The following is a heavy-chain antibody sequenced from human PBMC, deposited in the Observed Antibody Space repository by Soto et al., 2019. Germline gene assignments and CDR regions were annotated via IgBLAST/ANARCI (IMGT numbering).Heavy chain of an antibody. CDR1: GGTFSTYA. Sequence: QVQLVQSGAEVKKPESSVKVSCKAPGGTFSTYAISWVRQAPGQGLEWMGGIIPMFGTANYAQRFQDRVTITADESTKTVYMELSRLRAEDTAVYFCASGIQLWLRRITDGYSGWGQGTLVTVSS. J-gene: IGHJ4*02. CDR3: ASGIQLWLRRITDGYSG. D-gene: IGHD5-18*01. CDR2: IIPMFGTA. V-gene: IGHV1-69*12.